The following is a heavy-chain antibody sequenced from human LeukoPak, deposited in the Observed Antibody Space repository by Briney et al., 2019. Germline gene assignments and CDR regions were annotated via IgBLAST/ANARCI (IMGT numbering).Heavy chain of an antibody. Sequence: GASVKVSCKASGYTFTSYDINWVRQATGQGLEWMGWMNPNSGNTGYAQKFQGRVTMTRNTSISTAYMELSSLRSEDTAVYYCARGARYSGGYHFDYWGQGTLVTVSS. CDR1: GYTFTSYD. J-gene: IGHJ4*02. D-gene: IGHD1-26*01. V-gene: IGHV1-8*01. CDR2: MNPNSGNT. CDR3: ARGARYSGGYHFDY.